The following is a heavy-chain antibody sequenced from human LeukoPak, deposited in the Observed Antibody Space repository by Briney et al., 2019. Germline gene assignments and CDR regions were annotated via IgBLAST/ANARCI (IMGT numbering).Heavy chain of an antibody. J-gene: IGHJ4*02. CDR2: ISGSSSSI. V-gene: IGHV3-21*06. D-gene: IGHD5-18*01. CDR3: ARGGYSYDY. Sequence: GGSLRLSCAASGYTFSTFDMNWVRQAPGKGLEWVSSISGSSSSIYYADSVKGRFTISRDNAKNSLYLQMNSLRAEDTAGYYCARGGYSYDYWGQGTLVTVSS. CDR1: GYTFSTFD.